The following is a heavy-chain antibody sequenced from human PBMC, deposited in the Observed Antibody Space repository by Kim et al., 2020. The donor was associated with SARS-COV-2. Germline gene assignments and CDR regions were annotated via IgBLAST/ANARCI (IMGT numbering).Heavy chain of an antibody. D-gene: IGHD3-9*01. Sequence: GRFTISRDNSKNTLYLQMNSLRAEDTAVYYCARGATYYDILTGYYSPFDYWGQGTLVTVSS. J-gene: IGHJ4*02. V-gene: IGHV3-30*07. CDR3: ARGATYYDILTGYYSPFDY.